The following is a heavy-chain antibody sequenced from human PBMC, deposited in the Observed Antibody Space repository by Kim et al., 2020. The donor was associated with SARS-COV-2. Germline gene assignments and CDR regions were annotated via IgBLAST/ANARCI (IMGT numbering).Heavy chain of an antibody. CDR2: INHSGST. J-gene: IGHJ6*02. V-gene: IGHV4-34*01. CDR3: ARAEGYSSSYGRYYYYYGMDV. CDR1: GGSFSGYY. D-gene: IGHD6-6*01. Sequence: SETLSLTCAVYGGSFSGYYWSWIRQPPGKGLEWIGEINHSGSTNYNPSLKSRVTISVDTSKNQFSLKLSSVTAAYTAVYYCARAEGYSSSYGRYYYYYGMDVWGQGTTVTVSS.